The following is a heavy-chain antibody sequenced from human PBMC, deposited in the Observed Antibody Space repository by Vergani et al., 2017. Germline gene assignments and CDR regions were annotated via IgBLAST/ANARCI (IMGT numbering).Heavy chain of an antibody. Sequence: QVQLQQWGAGLLKPSETLSLTCAVYGGSFSGYYWSWIRQPPGKGLEWIGSIYYSGSTYYNPSLKSRVTISVDTSKNQFSLKLSSVTAADTAVYYCARSDVLRYFDWLNIPYGMDVWGQGTTVTVSS. CDR3: ARSDVLRYFDWLNIPYGMDV. CDR2: IYYSGST. CDR1: GGSFSGYY. D-gene: IGHD3-9*01. V-gene: IGHV4-34*01. J-gene: IGHJ6*02.